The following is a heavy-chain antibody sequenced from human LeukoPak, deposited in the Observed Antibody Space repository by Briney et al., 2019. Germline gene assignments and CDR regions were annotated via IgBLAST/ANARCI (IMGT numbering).Heavy chain of an antibody. CDR1: GGSISSYY. CDR2: IYTSGST. CDR3: ASTSLTGYYSPYYFDY. D-gene: IGHD3-9*01. V-gene: IGHV4-4*07. J-gene: IGHJ4*02. Sequence: PSETLSLTCTVSGGSISSYYWSWIRQPAGKGLERIGRIYTSGSTNYNPSLKSRVTMSVDTSKNQFSLKLSSVTAADTAVYYCASTSLTGYYSPYYFDYWGQGTLVTVSS.